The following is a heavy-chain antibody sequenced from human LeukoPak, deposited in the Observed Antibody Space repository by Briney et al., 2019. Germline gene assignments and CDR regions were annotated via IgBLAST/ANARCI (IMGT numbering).Heavy chain of an antibody. D-gene: IGHD2-2*01. J-gene: IGHJ4*02. CDR3: AILGVCSSTSCYDY. Sequence: GGSLRLSCAASGFTFSSYAMSWVRQAPGKGLEWVSVISGSGDTTYYTDSVKGRFTISRDNSKNTLYLQMNSPRAEDTAVYYCAILGVCSSTSCYDYWGQGTLVTVS. CDR2: ISGSGDTT. V-gene: IGHV3-23*01. CDR1: GFTFSSYA.